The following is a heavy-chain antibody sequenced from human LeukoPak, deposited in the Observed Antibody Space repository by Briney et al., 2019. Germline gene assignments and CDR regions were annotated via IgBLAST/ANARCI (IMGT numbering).Heavy chain of an antibody. J-gene: IGHJ4*02. CDR3: AKDEEMATMGY. CDR1: GFTFTSYE. V-gene: IGHV3-48*03. Sequence: PGGSLRLSWAASGFTFTSYEMSWVRQAPGKGLEWVSYISSSGTTIYYADSVKGRFTISRDNAKNSLYLQMNSLRAEDTAVYYCAKDEEMATMGYWGQGTLVTVSS. CDR2: ISSSGTTI. D-gene: IGHD5-24*01.